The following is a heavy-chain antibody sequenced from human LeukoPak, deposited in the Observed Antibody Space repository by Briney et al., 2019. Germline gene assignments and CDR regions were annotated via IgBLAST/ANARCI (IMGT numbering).Heavy chain of an antibody. D-gene: IGHD5-24*01. CDR3: ARLSRSYGYGVEMATIQLVENYFDY. V-gene: IGHV3-30*04. Sequence: GGSLRLSCAASGFTFRSYAMHWVRQAPGKGLEWVAVISYDGSNKYYADSVKGRFTISRDNSKNTLYLQMNSLRAEDTAVYYCARLSRSYGYGVEMATIQLVENYFDYWGQGTLVTVSS. CDR2: ISYDGSNK. CDR1: GFTFRSYA. J-gene: IGHJ4*02.